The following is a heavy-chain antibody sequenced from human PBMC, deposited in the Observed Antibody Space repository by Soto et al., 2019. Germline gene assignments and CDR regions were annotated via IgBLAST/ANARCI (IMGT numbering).Heavy chain of an antibody. CDR2: FDPEDGET. D-gene: IGHD5-12*01. J-gene: IGHJ4*02. CDR1: GYTLTELS. CDR3: ATEGPRVDGYNFG. V-gene: IGHV1-24*01. Sequence: QVQLVQSGAEVKKPGASVKVSCKVSGYTLTELSMHWVRQAPGKGLEWMGGFDPEDGETIYAPRFPGTVTMSEDTSTDTAYMELSSLRCEDTAVYYCATEGPRVDGYNFGWGQGTLVTVSS.